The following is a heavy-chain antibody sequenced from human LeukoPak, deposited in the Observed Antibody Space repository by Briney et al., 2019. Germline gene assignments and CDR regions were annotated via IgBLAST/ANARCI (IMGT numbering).Heavy chain of an antibody. CDR2: TRNKANSYIT. D-gene: IGHD1-26*01. Sequence: GGSLRLSCAASGFTFSDHFLDWVRQAPGKGLEWVGRTRNKANSYITEYAASVKGRFTISRDDSKNSLYRQMSSLKTDDTAMYYCASIRGTFGYWGQGTLVTVSS. CDR1: GFTFSDHF. J-gene: IGHJ4*02. V-gene: IGHV3-72*01. CDR3: ASIRGTFGY.